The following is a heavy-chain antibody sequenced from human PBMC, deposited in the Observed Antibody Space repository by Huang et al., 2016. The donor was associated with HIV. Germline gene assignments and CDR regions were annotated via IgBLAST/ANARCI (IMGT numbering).Heavy chain of an antibody. CDR1: GGTFSNYG. CDR2: IIPFFGTT. Sequence: QVQLVQSGAEVKKPGSTVKVSCKASGGTFSNYGISWVRQAPGQGLEWMGGIIPFFGTTTYAQKFQGRVTVTADESTSTAYMELNSLRSEDTAVYYCARQLYDSTGYLLGARLLDWGRGTLVTVSS. CDR3: ARQLYDSTGYLLGARLLD. J-gene: IGHJ4*02. V-gene: IGHV1-69*12. D-gene: IGHD3-22*01.